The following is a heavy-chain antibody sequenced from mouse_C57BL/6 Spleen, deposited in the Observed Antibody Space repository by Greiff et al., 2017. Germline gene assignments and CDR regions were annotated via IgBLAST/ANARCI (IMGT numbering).Heavy chain of an antibody. CDR2: IYPNNGGN. CDR3: ARRDSSGLGPFAY. Sequence: VQLQQSGPELVKPGASVQMSCKASGYTFTDYYMHWVKQSHGKSLAWIGYIYPNNGGNGYNQKFKGKATLTVDKSSSTAYMELRSLTSEDSAVYYCARRDSSGLGPFAYGGQGTLGTVSA. CDR1: GYTFTDYY. V-gene: IGHV1-34*01. D-gene: IGHD3-2*02. J-gene: IGHJ3*01.